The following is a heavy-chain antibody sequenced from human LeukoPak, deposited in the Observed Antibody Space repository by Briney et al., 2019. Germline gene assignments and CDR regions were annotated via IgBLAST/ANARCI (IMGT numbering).Heavy chain of an antibody. CDR2: IYHSGST. V-gene: IGHV4-38-2*01. CDR3: ATYCSSTSCYGGGDY. Sequence: LETLSLTCAVSGYSISSGYYWGWIRQPPGKGLEWIGSIYHSGSTYYNPSLKSRVTISVDTSKNQFSLKLSSVTAADTAVYYCATYCSSTSCYGGGDYWGQGTLVTVSS. J-gene: IGHJ4*02. CDR1: GYSISSGYY. D-gene: IGHD2-2*01.